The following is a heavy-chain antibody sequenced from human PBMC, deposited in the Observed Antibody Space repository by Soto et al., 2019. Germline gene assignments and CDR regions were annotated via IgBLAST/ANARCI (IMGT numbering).Heavy chain of an antibody. CDR3: ARDGIGGTYFRWYLDY. CDR1: ESIFTGYG. Sequence: QVQLVESGGGVVQPGRSLRLSCAASESIFTGYGMHWVRQAPGKGLDWVAVIWYDGSNKYYADSVKGRFTISRDNSKNTLSLQMDSLRVEDTAVYYCARDGIGGTYFRWYLDYWGQGALVTVSS. J-gene: IGHJ4*02. CDR2: IWYDGSNK. D-gene: IGHD1-7*01. V-gene: IGHV3-33*01.